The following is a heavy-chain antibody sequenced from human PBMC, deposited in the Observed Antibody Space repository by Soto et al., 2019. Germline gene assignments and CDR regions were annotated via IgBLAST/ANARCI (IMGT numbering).Heavy chain of an antibody. CDR1: GFSLSTSGMG. CDR3: AHRRFRCHFDF. D-gene: IGHD3-3*01. CDR2: LYWDDDK. J-gene: IGHJ4*02. V-gene: IGHV2-5*02. Sequence: QITLKESGPTLVRPTQTLTLTCTYSGFSLSTSGMGVAWIRQPPGKALEWLALLYWDDDKHYNPSLTNRLPXNXEPSTNQGLLTMTNIDPVDTATYDCAHRRFRCHFDFWGRGTLVTVSS.